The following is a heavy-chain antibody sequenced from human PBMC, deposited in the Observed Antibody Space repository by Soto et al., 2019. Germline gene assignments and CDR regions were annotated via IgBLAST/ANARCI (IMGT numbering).Heavy chain of an antibody. D-gene: IGHD1-26*01. Sequence: QVQLVQSGTEVKKPGASVKVSCKTSGYTFTSHGISWVRQAPGQGLEWMGWISGDNGNTNYAQKAXGXVXXTTDTSTSTAYMELRSLRSDDTAVYYCGLSGYFDHWGQGTLVIVSP. J-gene: IGHJ4*02. CDR2: ISGDNGNT. V-gene: IGHV1-18*01. CDR1: GYTFTSHG. CDR3: GLSGYFDH.